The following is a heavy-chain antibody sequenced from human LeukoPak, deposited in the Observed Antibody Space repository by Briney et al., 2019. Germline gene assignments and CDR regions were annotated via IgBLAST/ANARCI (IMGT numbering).Heavy chain of an antibody. CDR1: GYTLTELS. V-gene: IGHV1-24*01. CDR3: ATRSEYNWNDPQDAFDI. J-gene: IGHJ3*02. D-gene: IGHD1-1*01. Sequence: GASVKVSCKVSGYTLTELSMHWVRQAPGKGLEWMGGFDPEDGETIYAQKFRGRVTMTEDTSTDTAYMELSSLRSEDTAVYYCATRSEYNWNDPQDAFDIWGQGTMVTVSS. CDR2: FDPEDGET.